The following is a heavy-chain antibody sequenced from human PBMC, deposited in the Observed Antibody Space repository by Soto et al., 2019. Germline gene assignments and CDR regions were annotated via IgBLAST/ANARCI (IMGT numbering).Heavy chain of an antibody. J-gene: IGHJ4*02. CDR2: ISYDGSNK. V-gene: IGHV3-30*18. CDR3: AKDCSNSWYGGFDY. Sequence: QVQLVESGGGVVQPGRSLRLSCAASGFTFSSYGMHWVRQAPGKGLEWVAVISYDGSNKYYADSVKGRFTISRDNSKNTLYLQMNSLRAEDTAVYYCAKDCSNSWYGGFDYWGQGTLVTVSS. D-gene: IGHD6-13*01. CDR1: GFTFSSYG.